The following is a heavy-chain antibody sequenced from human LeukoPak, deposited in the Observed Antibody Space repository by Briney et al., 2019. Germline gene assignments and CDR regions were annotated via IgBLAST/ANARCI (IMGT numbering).Heavy chain of an antibody. CDR2: IYYSGST. CDR3: ARGTIEWVDY. V-gene: IGHV4-39*07. CDR1: GGSLSSSSYY. D-gene: IGHD2-8*01. J-gene: IGHJ4*02. Sequence: SETLSLTCTVSGGSLSSSSYYWGWIRQPPGKGLEWIGSIYYSGSTYYNPSLKSRVTISVDTSKNQFSLKLSSVTAADTAVYYCARGTIEWVDYWGQGTLVTVSS.